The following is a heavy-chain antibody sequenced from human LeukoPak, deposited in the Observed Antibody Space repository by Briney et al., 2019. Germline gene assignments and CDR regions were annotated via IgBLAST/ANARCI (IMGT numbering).Heavy chain of an antibody. CDR3: ARGGAAAPNTLPMHYYYMDV. J-gene: IGHJ6*03. CDR1: GGSISSYY. D-gene: IGHD6-13*01. Sequence: SETLSLTCTVSGGSISSYYWSWIRQPPGKGLEWIGYIYYSGSTNYNPSLKSRVTISADTSKNQFSLKLSSVTAADTAVYYCARGGAAAPNTLPMHYYYMDVWGKGTTVTVSS. CDR2: IYYSGST. V-gene: IGHV4-59*12.